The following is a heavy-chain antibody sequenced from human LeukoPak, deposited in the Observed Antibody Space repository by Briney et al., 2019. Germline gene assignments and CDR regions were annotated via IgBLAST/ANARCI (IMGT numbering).Heavy chain of an antibody. CDR3: ASGDMAARSTFDY. CDR1: GYTFTSYG. J-gene: IGHJ4*02. Sequence: SVKVSCKASGYTFTSYGISWVRQAPGQGLEWMGGIIPIFGTANYAQKFQGRVTITADESTSTAYMELSSLRSEDTAVYYCASGDMAARSTFDYWGQGTLVTVSS. V-gene: IGHV1-69*13. D-gene: IGHD6-6*01. CDR2: IIPIFGTA.